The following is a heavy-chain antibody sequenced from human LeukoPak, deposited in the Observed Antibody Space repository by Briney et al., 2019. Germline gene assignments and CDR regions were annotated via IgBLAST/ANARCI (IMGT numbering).Heavy chain of an antibody. CDR2: ISGSGGST. V-gene: IGHV3-23*01. Sequence: PGGSLRLSCAASGFTFSSYSMNWVRQAPGKGLEWVSSISGSGGSTYYADSVKGRFTISRDNSKNTLYLQMNSLRAEDTAVYYCAKDLDYYGSGRPDYWGQGTLVTVSS. D-gene: IGHD3-10*01. CDR1: GFTFSSYS. CDR3: AKDLDYYGSGRPDY. J-gene: IGHJ4*02.